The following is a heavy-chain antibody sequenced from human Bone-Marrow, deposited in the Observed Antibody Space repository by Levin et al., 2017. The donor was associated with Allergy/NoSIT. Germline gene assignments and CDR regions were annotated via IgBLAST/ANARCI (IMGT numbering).Heavy chain of an antibody. CDR1: GFSFSTYS. CDR3: ARGDYLYDSSGVPQAAGFDS. D-gene: IGHD3-22*01. CDR2: ISSSGTTV. Sequence: GESLKISCAASGFSFSTYSLNWVRQAPGRGLEWISYISSSGTTVVYADSVRGRFTLSRDNARNSVSLQMNSLRDEDTAVYFCARGDYLYDSSGVPQAAGFDSWGQGALVTVSS. V-gene: IGHV3-48*02. J-gene: IGHJ4*02.